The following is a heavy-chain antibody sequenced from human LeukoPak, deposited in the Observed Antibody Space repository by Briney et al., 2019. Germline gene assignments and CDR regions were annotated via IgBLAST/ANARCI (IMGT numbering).Heavy chain of an antibody. J-gene: IGHJ4*02. V-gene: IGHV4-39*01. CDR1: GGSISSSGFF. D-gene: IGHD5-12*01. CDR3: ATPYCPYSGCNLFTHY. CDR2: IHYSGST. Sequence: SETLSLTCTVSGGSISSSGFFWGWIRQPPGKGLERIGNIHYSGSTYYNPFLKSRVTISVDTSKNQFSLKLTSVTAADTAVYYCATPYCPYSGCNLFTHYWGQGTLVTVSS.